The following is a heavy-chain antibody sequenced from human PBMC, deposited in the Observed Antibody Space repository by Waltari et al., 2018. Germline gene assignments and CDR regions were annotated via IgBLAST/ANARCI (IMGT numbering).Heavy chain of an antibody. Sequence: QVQLLESGPGLVKPSATLSLTCTVSNVSISPYYWNWIRQSPGKGLEWIGYIFYNGNTNYNPSLKSRVTISLDTSKKQFSLKMISVSPADTAVYYCAREGGFSGYDFAYWGQGTLVTVSS. CDR1: NVSISPYY. CDR2: IFYNGNT. CDR3: AREGGFSGYDFAY. J-gene: IGHJ4*02. V-gene: IGHV4-59*01. D-gene: IGHD5-12*01.